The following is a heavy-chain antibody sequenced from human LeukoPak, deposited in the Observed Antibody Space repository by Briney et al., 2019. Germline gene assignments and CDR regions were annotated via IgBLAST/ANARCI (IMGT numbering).Heavy chain of an antibody. CDR2: IYHSGST. CDR1: GYSISSGYY. J-gene: IGHJ4*02. CDR3: ASEQFGELFAAIDY. V-gene: IGHV4-38-2*02. D-gene: IGHD3-10*01. Sequence: SETLSLTCTVSGYSISSGYYWSWIRQPPGKGLEWIGYIYHSGSTNYNPSLKSRVTISVDTSKNQFSLKLSSVTAADTAVYYCASEQFGELFAAIDYWGQGTLVTVSS.